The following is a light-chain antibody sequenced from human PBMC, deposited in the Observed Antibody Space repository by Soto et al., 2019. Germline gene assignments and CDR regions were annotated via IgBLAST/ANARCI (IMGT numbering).Light chain of an antibody. CDR3: SLYLRSNNAL. CDR2: EVS. Sequence: QSALTQPPSASGSPGQSVTISCTGTSSDVGGYNYVSWYQQHPGKAPKLMIYEVSKRPSGVPDRFSVYKSGNTTSLPVSGLQAEDESDYYWSLYLRSNNALFGRGTK. CDR1: SSDVGGYNY. J-gene: IGLJ6*01. V-gene: IGLV2-8*01.